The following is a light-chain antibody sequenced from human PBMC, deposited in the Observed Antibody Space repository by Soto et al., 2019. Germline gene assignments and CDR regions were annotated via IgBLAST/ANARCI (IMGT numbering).Light chain of an antibody. CDR3: QQYNSYSRT. Sequence: DIQMTQSPSTLSASVADRVTITCRASQNIGSWLAWYQQKPGKAPKVLIYDASSLESGVPSRFSGSGSGTEFTLTISSLQPDDFATYYCQQYNSYSRTFGQGTKVEI. CDR2: DAS. J-gene: IGKJ1*01. V-gene: IGKV1-5*01. CDR1: QNIGSW.